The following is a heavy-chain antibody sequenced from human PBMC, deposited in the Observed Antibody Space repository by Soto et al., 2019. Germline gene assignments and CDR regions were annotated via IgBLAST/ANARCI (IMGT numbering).Heavy chain of an antibody. CDR3: ARDGVSSTESTWNDVTYFDY. CDR2: ISYDGNNK. V-gene: IGHV3-30-3*01. J-gene: IGHJ4*02. D-gene: IGHD1-1*01. CDR1: GFTYSTYT. Sequence: QVQLVESGGGVVQPGRSLRLSCAASGFTYSTYTMHWVRQAPGTGLEWVAVISYDGNNKFYSDSVKGRSTISSDSTKQTLYLEMNSVRPDDTAMYYCARDGVSSTESTWNDVTYFDYWGQGALVSVSS.